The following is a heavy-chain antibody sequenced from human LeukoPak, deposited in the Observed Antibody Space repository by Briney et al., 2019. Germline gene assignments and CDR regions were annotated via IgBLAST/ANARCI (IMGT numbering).Heavy chain of an antibody. Sequence: GGSLRLSCAASGFTFSSYAMSWVRQAPGKGLEWVSAISGSDGSTYYADSVKGRFTISRDNSKNTLYLQMNSLRAEDTAVYYCASYVDTYYYAMDVWGQGTTVTVSS. D-gene: IGHD5-18*01. V-gene: IGHV3-23*01. J-gene: IGHJ6*02. CDR1: GFTFSSYA. CDR3: ASYVDTYYYAMDV. CDR2: ISGSDGST.